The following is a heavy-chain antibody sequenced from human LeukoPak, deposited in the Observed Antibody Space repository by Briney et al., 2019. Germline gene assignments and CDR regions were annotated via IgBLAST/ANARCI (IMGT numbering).Heavy chain of an antibody. CDR3: AGHTMTTVTTLAFYYYGMDV. J-gene: IGHJ6*02. CDR1: GFTFSSYA. D-gene: IGHD4-11*01. CDR2: ISGSGGST. Sequence: GGSLRLSCAASGFTFSSYAMSWVRQAPGKGLEWVSAISGSGGSTYYADSVKGRFTISRDNSKNTLYLQMNSLRAEDTAVYYCAGHTMTTVTTLAFYYYGMDVWGQGTTVTVSS. V-gene: IGHV3-23*01.